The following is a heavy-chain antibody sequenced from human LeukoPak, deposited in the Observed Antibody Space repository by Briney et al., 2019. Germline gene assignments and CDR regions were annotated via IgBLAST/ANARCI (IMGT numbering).Heavy chain of an antibody. CDR3: ATVAGYFDY. V-gene: IGHV3-7*01. CDR1: GFTFSNAW. Sequence: HTGGSLRLSCAASGFTFSNAWMSWVRQAPGKGLEWVASIQKDGSQKYYLESVKGRFTISRDNTKNSLYLHMSSLRADDTAVYFCATVAGYFDYWGQGTLVTVSS. CDR2: IQKDGSQK. J-gene: IGHJ4*02. D-gene: IGHD2-21*01.